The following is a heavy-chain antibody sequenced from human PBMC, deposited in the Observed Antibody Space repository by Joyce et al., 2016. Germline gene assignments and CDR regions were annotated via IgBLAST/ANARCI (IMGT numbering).Heavy chain of an antibody. D-gene: IGHD3-3*01. CDR1: GFTLSGSS. J-gene: IGHJ6*02. Sequence: EVQLVESGGGLVQPGGSLKLSCAVSGFTLSGSSVHWVRQESGKGLEWVGRIRSKANGDATAYAAWVKGRFSISRDDSKNTAYLQMNSLKTEDTAVYYCSNYDLWSGYSPSRDVWGQGSTVTVSS. V-gene: IGHV3-73*02. CDR3: SNYDLWSGYSPSRDV. CDR2: IRSKANGDAT.